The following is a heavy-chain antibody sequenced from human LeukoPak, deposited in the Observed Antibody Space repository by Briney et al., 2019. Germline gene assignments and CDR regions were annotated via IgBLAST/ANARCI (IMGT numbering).Heavy chain of an antibody. Sequence: PGGSLRLSCAASGFTFSDYYMSWIRQAPGKGLEWVSYISSSGSTIYYADSVKGRFTISRDNAKNSLYLQMNSLRAEDTAVYYCARDPAPAMVRSGMDVWGQGTTVTVSS. V-gene: IGHV3-11*01. J-gene: IGHJ6*02. CDR1: GFTFSDYY. CDR3: ARDPAPAMVRSGMDV. D-gene: IGHD5-18*01. CDR2: ISSSGSTI.